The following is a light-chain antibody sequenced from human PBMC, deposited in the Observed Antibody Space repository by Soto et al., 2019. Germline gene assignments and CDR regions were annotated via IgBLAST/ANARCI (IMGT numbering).Light chain of an antibody. CDR2: AAS. CDR1: QGIGND. J-gene: IGKJ1*01. V-gene: IGKV1-6*01. CDR3: LQDNSYPWT. Sequence: AIQMTQSPSSLSASVGDRVTITCRASQGIGNDLGWYQQKPGKAPKLLIYAASTLQSGVPSRFSGSGSGTDFTLTINSLQPEDFATYYCLQDNSYPWTFGQGTKVEIK.